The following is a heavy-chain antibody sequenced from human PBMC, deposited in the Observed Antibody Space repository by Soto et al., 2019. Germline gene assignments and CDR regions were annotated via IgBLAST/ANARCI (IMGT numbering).Heavy chain of an antibody. J-gene: IGHJ4*02. CDR1: GGSFSSYA. D-gene: IGHD1-26*01. CDR3: ARGGGSYPPTPFEY. V-gene: IGHV1-69*13. CDR2: IIPIFGTA. Sequence: SVKVSCEASGGSFSSYAISWVRQAPGQGLEWMGGIIPIFGTANYAQKFQGRVTITADESTSTAYMELSSLRSEDTAVYYCARGGGSYPPTPFEYWGQGTLVTVSS.